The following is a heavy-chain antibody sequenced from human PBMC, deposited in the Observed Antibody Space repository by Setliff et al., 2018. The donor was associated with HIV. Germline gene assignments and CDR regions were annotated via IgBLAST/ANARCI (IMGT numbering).Heavy chain of an antibody. CDR2: IHHSRRT. CDR3: ARELGSFPYYMDV. Sequence: PSETLSLTCTVSGGSISSSSYYWSWIRQSPEKGLEWIGEIHHSRRTNYSPSLKSRVAISLDTSKNQFSLKLSSVTAADTAIYYCARELGSFPYYMDVWGKGTTVTVSS. CDR1: GGSISSSSYY. V-gene: IGHV4-39*07. J-gene: IGHJ6*03. D-gene: IGHD3-10*01.